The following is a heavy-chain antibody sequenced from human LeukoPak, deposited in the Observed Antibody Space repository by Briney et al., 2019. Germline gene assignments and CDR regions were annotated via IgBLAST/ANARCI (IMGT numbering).Heavy chain of an antibody. V-gene: IGHV4-39*01. Sequence: SETLSLTCTVSGDSFDNEMFYWAWIHQPPGKGLQWIASVHQRGNTYDNASLKSRVIISLDTSKSQFFLTLTSVTAAGVAVYYCARQAGIGFDLWGQGTLVGVSS. CDR2: VHQRGNT. CDR1: GDSFDNEMFY. CDR3: ARQAGIGFDL. J-gene: IGHJ5*02.